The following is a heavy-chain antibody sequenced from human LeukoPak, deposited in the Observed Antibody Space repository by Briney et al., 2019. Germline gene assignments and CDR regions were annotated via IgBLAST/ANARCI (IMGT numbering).Heavy chain of an antibody. CDR3: AKVLMYSGSYRTFDY. J-gene: IGHJ4*02. V-gene: IGHV3-23*01. CDR1: GFTFSSYA. D-gene: IGHD1-26*01. CDR2: ISGSGGST. Sequence: GGSLRLSCAASGFTFSSYAMSWVRQAPGKGLEWVSAISGSGGSTYYADSVKGRFTISRDNSKNTLYLQMNSLRAEDTAVYFCAKVLMYSGSYRTFDYWGQGTLVTVSS.